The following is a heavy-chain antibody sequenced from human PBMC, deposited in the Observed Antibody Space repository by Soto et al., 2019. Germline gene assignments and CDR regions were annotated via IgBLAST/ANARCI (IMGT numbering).Heavy chain of an antibody. CDR2: ISHDGSNE. V-gene: IGHV3-30*09. D-gene: IGHD3-22*01. CDR1: GFSFSVYA. CDR3: ERDYYDTSGYTIYYYYGMDV. J-gene: IGHJ6*04. Sequence: GGSLRLSCAASGFSFSVYAMHWVRQAPGKGLEWVAAISHDGSNENYAQSVRGRFAISRDNSKNTLSLQMNNLRAEDSSVYYCERDYYDTSGYTIYYYYGMDVWGKGASVTVSS.